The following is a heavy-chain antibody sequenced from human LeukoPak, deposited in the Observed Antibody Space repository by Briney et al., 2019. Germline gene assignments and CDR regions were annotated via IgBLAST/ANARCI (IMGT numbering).Heavy chain of an antibody. D-gene: IGHD3-3*01. Sequence: GGSLRLSCAASGFTFDDYAMHWVRQAPGKGLEWVSGISWNSGSIGYADSVKGRFTISRDNAKNSLYLQMNSLRAEDTAVYYCARAPYRYYDFWSGPDDAFDIWGQGTMVTVSS. CDR2: ISWNSGSI. CDR1: GFTFDDYA. V-gene: IGHV3-9*01. J-gene: IGHJ3*02. CDR3: ARAPYRYYDFWSGPDDAFDI.